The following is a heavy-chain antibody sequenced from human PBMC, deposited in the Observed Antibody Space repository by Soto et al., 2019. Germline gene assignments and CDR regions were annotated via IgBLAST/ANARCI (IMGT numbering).Heavy chain of an antibody. V-gene: IGHV3-23*01. CDR3: AKVSRREDTFLANYFDY. CDR2: ISDSGDIT. J-gene: IGHJ4*02. Sequence: EVQLLESGGGSVQPGGSLRLSCAASGFTFSSYAMTWVRQAPGKGLEWVSGISDSGDITSYADSVKGRFTISRDNSKKTLYLQMNSLRAEDTATYHCAKVSRREDTFLANYFDYWGQGTLVTVSS. D-gene: IGHD3-3*02. CDR1: GFTFSSYA.